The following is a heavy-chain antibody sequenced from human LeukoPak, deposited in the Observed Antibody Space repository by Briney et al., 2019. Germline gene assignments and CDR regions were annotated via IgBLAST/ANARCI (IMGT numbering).Heavy chain of an antibody. CDR3: AKAYGSGSNGVYHFDY. V-gene: IGHV3-23*01. CDR1: GFTFSNYA. J-gene: IGHJ4*02. CDR2: ISGSGGGI. Sequence: GSLRLSCAASGFTFSNYAMTWVRRAPGKGLEWVSGISGSGGGIYYADFVKGRFTISRDNSKNTLYLQMNSLRVEDTAAYYCAKAYGSGSNGVYHFDYWGQGTLVTVSS. D-gene: IGHD3-10*01.